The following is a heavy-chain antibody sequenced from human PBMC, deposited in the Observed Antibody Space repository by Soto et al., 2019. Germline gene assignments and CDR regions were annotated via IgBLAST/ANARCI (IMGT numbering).Heavy chain of an antibody. Sequence: QVQLQESGPGLVEPSQTLSLTCTVSGDSISNGYYTWSWIRQPPGKDLEWIGHIYNSVNTDSNPSLKTRVTISAATSKNPFSLKLSSVTAADTAVYYCARGPSGDKVDYWGQGTLVTVSS. CDR2: IYNSVNT. CDR1: GDSISNGYYT. D-gene: IGHD3-10*01. CDR3: ARGPSGDKVDY. V-gene: IGHV4-30-4*01. J-gene: IGHJ4*02.